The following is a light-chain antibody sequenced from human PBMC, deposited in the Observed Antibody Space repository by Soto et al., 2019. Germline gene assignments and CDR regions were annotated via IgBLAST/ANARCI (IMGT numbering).Light chain of an antibody. CDR1: QSLSSRN. J-gene: IGKJ5*01. Sequence: VLTQAPCTLSLSPGERAALYSRAVQSLSSRNLPWYQQKPGQAPRPLIYGVSSRATGIPDRFSGSGSGTEFTLTISSLQSEDFAVDYCQQYNNWPPITFGQGTRLEIK. CDR3: QQYNNWPPIT. V-gene: IGKV3D-15*01. CDR2: GVS.